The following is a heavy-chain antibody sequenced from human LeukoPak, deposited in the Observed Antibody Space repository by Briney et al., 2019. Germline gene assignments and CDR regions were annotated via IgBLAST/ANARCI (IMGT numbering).Heavy chain of an antibody. J-gene: IGHJ4*02. V-gene: IGHV4-39*07. D-gene: IGHD6-19*01. CDR1: GGSISSSSYY. CDR2: IYYSGST. CDR3: ARVRGIAVAGKSD. Sequence: SETLSLTCTVSGGSISSSSYYWGWIRQPPGKGLEWIGSIYYSGSTYYNPSLKSRVTISVDTSKNQFSLKLSSVTAADTAVYYCARVRGIAVAGKSDWGQGTLVTVSS.